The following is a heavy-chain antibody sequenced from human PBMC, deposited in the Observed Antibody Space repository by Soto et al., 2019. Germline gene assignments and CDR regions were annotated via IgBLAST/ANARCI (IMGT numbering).Heavy chain of an antibody. CDR3: ARGYGSSTPDY. D-gene: IGHD6-6*01. CDR1: GGTFSSYA. V-gene: IGHV1-69*13. Sequence: SVKVSCKGAGGTFSSYAISWGRQAPGQGLEWMGGIIPIFGTANYAQKFQGRVTITADESTSTAYMELSSLRSEDTAVYYCARGYGSSTPDYWGQGTLVTVSS. CDR2: IIPIFGTA. J-gene: IGHJ4*02.